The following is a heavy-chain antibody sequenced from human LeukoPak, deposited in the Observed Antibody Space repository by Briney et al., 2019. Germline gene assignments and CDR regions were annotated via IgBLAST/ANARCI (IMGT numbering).Heavy chain of an antibody. CDR2: IRSKANSYAT. D-gene: IGHD1-7*01. CDR1: GFTFSGSA. CDR3: IATTYDFDYHGMDV. Sequence: GGSLKLSCAVSGFTFSGSAMHWVRQASGKGLEWVGRIRSKANSYATAYPASVKGRFTISRDDSKNTAYLQMISLRTEDTAVYYCIATTYDFDYHGMDVWGQGTTVTVSS. J-gene: IGHJ6*02. V-gene: IGHV3-73*01.